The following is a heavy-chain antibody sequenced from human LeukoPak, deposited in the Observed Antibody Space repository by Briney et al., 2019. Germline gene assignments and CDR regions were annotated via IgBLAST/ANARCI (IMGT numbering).Heavy chain of an antibody. CDR1: GFTFSCYA. Sequence: GFLRLSCAASGFTFSCYAMSLVRQAPEEGLEWVSASSGSGGSTYYADSVKGRFTISRDNSKNTLYLQMNSLRAEDTAVYYCAKLAYNSRGDYWGQGTLVTVSS. V-gene: IGHV3-23*01. J-gene: IGHJ4*02. D-gene: IGHD6-13*01. CDR2: SSGSGGST. CDR3: AKLAYNSRGDY.